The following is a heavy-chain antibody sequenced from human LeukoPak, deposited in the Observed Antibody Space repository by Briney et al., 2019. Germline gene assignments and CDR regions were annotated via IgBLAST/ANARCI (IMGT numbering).Heavy chain of an antibody. CDR2: ISDSGGST. CDR3: AKDLSRAVAADWFDP. V-gene: IGHV3-23*01. D-gene: IGHD6-19*01. Sequence: PAGTLRLSCAASGFTFSNYDMSWVRQAPGKGLEWVSSISDSGGSTYYADSVKGRFTISRDNSKNTLYLQMTTLRAADTAVYYCAKDLSRAVAADWFDPWDQGSLVTVSS. CDR1: GFTFSNYD. J-gene: IGHJ5*02.